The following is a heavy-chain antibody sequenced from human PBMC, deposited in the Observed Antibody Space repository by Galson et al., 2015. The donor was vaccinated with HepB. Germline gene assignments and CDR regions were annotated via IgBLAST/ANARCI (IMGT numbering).Heavy chain of an antibody. CDR3: TRRSDYGDYVDY. J-gene: IGHJ4*02. Sequence: SLRLSCAASGFVFSASAMHWVRQASGKGLEWVGRTRSKAYSFATEYAASVKGRLTISRHDSRNTAYLQMNSLSTEDTAVYYCTRRSDYGDYVDYWGQGTLVTVSS. D-gene: IGHD4-17*01. CDR1: GFVFSASA. V-gene: IGHV3-73*01. CDR2: TRSKAYSFAT.